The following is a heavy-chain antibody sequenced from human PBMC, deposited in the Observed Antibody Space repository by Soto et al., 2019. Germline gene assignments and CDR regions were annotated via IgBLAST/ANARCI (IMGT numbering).Heavy chain of an antibody. CDR1: GFTFDDYG. Sequence: EVQLGGSGGGVVRPGGSLRLSCAASGFTFDDYGMSWVRQAPGKGLEWVSGINWNGGSTGYADSVKGRFTISRDKAKNSLYLQMNSLRAEDTALYHCARDLRGLYLTASNDAFDIWGQETMVTVSS. J-gene: IGHJ3*02. V-gene: IGHV3-20*01. CDR2: INWNGGST. CDR3: ARDLRGLYLTASNDAFDI. D-gene: IGHD6-19*01.